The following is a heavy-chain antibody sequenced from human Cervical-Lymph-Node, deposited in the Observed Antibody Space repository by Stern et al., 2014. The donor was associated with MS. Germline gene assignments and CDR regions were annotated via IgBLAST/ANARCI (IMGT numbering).Heavy chain of an antibody. CDR2: IFPRDSNT. Sequence: EVQLVESGAEVKKPGESLKISCEASGYLFDDYWIGWVRQMSGRGLELVAIIFPRDSNTRYSPSVPGPVTISAAKSLSTAYFQRTSNTKTCRPAQASAPSSAESPSSTPLLQGSSLKPAAPPIFYCARSPATPSGYDRFDYWGQGALVTVSS. CDR1: GYLFDDYW. CDR3: APSSAESPSSTPLLQGSSLKPAAPPIFYCARSPATPSGYDRFDY. D-gene: IGHD3-3*02. V-gene: IGHV5-51*03. J-gene: IGHJ4*02.